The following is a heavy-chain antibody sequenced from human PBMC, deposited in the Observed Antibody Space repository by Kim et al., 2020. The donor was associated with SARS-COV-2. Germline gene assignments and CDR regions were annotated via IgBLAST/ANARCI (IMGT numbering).Heavy chain of an antibody. V-gene: IGHV3-7*01. D-gene: IGHD1-26*01. Sequence: GGSLRLSCAASGFTLSSYWMSWVRQAPGKGLEWVANIKQDGREKYYVDSVKGRFTISRDNAGNSLYLQMNSLRVEDTALYYCATKGGSHHPDAFDLWGQGTMVSVSS. CDR1: GFTLSSYW. CDR2: IKQDGREK. J-gene: IGHJ3*01. CDR3: ATKGGSHHPDAFDL.